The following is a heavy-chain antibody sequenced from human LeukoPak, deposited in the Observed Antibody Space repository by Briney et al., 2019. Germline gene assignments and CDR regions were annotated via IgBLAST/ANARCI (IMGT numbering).Heavy chain of an antibody. CDR1: GDSVISYY. Sequence: PSETLSLTCTVSGDSVISYYWSWIRQPPGKGLEWIGYISYTGNTNYNPSFKSRVTISVDTSKNQFSLKLSSVTAADTAVYCCARRWVTRYYFDYWGQGTLVTVSS. CDR2: ISYTGNT. V-gene: IGHV4-59*08. CDR3: ARRWVTRYYFDY. D-gene: IGHD2-21*02. J-gene: IGHJ4*02.